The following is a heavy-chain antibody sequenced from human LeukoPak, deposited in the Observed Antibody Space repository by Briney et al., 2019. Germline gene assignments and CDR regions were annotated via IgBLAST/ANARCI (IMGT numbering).Heavy chain of an antibody. V-gene: IGHV3-7*01. D-gene: IGHD3-22*01. Sequence: GGSLRLSCAASGFTFSSYGMSWVRQAPGKGLEWVANIKQDGSDKYYVDSVKGRFTISRDNAKNSLSLHMNSLRAEDTALYYCAREITMISPDADAFDIWGQGTMVTVSS. J-gene: IGHJ3*02. CDR2: IKQDGSDK. CDR1: GFTFSSYG. CDR3: AREITMISPDADAFDI.